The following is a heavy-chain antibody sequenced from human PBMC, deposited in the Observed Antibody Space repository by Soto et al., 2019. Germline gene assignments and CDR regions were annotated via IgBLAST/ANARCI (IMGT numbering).Heavy chain of an antibody. CDR2: ITVGTGNT. V-gene: IGHV1-58*01. CDR1: GFIFTTSS. Sequence: SVKVSCKASGFIFTTSSVQWVRQARGQRLEWIGWITVGTGNTNYAQKFQERVTITRDMSTSTAYMELSNLRSEDTAVYYCAAGDSSGYYRGWGQGTQVTVSS. D-gene: IGHD3-22*01. CDR3: AAGDSSGYYRG. J-gene: IGHJ4*02.